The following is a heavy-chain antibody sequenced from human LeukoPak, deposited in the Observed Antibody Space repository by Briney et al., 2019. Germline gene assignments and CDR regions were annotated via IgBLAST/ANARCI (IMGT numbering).Heavy chain of an antibody. CDR3: ARLNSGSYFYYYYYYYMDV. CDR1: GGSISSSSYY. CDR2: IYYSGST. J-gene: IGHJ6*03. D-gene: IGHD1-26*01. Sequence: SETLSLTCTVSGGSISSSSYYWGWIRQPPGKGLEWIGSIYYSGSTYYNPSLKSRVTISVDTSKNQFSLKLSSVTAADTAVYYCARLNSGSYFYYYYYYYMDVWGKGTTVTVSS. V-gene: IGHV4-39*01.